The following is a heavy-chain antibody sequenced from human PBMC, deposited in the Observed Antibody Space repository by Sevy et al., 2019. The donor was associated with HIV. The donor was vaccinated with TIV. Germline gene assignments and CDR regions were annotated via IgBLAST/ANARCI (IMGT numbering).Heavy chain of an antibody. CDR3: ARLTTQPTSDLYGMDV. CDR1: GYIFTDYY. CDR2: INLDSGVT. D-gene: IGHD4-17*01. J-gene: IGHJ6*02. Sequence: ASVKVSCKASGYIFTDYYIHWVRQAPGQGLEWMAWINLDSGVTNYAQIFQGEVTVTRDTSLSTAYLELTRLKSNDTAIYYCARLTTQPTSDLYGMDVWGQGTTVTVSS. V-gene: IGHV1-2*02.